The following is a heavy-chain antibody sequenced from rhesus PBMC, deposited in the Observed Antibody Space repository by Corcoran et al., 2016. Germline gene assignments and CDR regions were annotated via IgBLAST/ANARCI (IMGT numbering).Heavy chain of an antibody. CDR2: INSGGGST. CDR1: GFTFSSSW. Sequence: EVQLVESGGGLAKPGGSLRLSCSASGFTFSSSWMNWVRSTPGKGLEWLSAINSGGGSTYYANSVEGRFTISRDNSKNTLSLQMNSLRAEDTAVYYCAKDRDDAFDFWGQGLRVTVSS. V-gene: IGHV3S42*01. J-gene: IGHJ3*01. CDR3: AKDRDDAFDF.